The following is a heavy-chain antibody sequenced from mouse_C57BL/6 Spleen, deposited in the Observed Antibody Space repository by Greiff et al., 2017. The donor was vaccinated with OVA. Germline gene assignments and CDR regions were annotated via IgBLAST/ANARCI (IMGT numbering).Heavy chain of an antibody. D-gene: IGHD4-1*02. Sequence: VQLQQSGPELVKPGASVKISCKASGYTFTDYYMNWVKQSHGKSLEWIGDINPNNGGTSYNQKFKGKATLTVDKSSSTAYMELRSLTSEDSAVYYRARDSSTGDDYWGQGTTLTVSS. CDR2: INPNNGGT. CDR1: GYTFTDYY. CDR3: ARDSSTGDDY. V-gene: IGHV1-26*01. J-gene: IGHJ2*01.